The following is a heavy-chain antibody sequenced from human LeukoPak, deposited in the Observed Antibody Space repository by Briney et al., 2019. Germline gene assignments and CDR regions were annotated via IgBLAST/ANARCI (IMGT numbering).Heavy chain of an antibody. J-gene: IGHJ4*02. CDR3: ARDRRAFGYSYGYYFDY. CDR1: GGSISSHY. Sequence: SETLSLTCTVSGGSISSHYWSWIRQPPGKGLEWIGYIYYSGSTNYNPSLKSRVTISVDTSKNQFSLKLSSVTAADTAVYHCARDRRAFGYSYGYYFDYWGQGTLVTVSS. D-gene: IGHD5-18*01. CDR2: IYYSGST. V-gene: IGHV4-59*11.